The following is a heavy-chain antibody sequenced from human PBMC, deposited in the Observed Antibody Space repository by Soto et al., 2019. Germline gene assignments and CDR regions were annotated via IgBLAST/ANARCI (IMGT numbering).Heavy chain of an antibody. Sequence: EVQLVESEGGLVQRGGSLRLSCAASGFTFNYYWMHWVRQAPGQGLVWVSHIHSDRSSTTYADSVKGRFTISRDNAKNTLYLQMNSLRAEDTAVYYCARGDKGGFDLWGQGTTVTVSS. J-gene: IGHJ3*01. CDR1: GFTFNYYW. V-gene: IGHV3-74*01. CDR2: IHSDRSST. D-gene: IGHD2-21*02. CDR3: ARGDKGGFDL.